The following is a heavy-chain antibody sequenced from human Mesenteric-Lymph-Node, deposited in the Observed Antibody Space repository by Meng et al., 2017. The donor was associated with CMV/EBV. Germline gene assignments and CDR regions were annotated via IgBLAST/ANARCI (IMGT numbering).Heavy chain of an antibody. CDR2: ISSSSSYM. CDR1: GFTLINYN. J-gene: IGHJ4*02. D-gene: IGHD3-16*02. V-gene: IGHV3-21*01. Sequence: GESLKISCAASGFTLINYNMHWVRQAPGKGLEWVSSISSSSSYMFYADSVKGRFTISRDNGKNSLYLQMNSLRAEDTAVYYCARDYHYWGQGTLVTVSS. CDR3: ARDYHY.